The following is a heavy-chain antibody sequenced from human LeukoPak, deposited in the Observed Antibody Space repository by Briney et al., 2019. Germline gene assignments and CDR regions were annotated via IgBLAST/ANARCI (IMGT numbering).Heavy chain of an antibody. V-gene: IGHV6-1*01. CDR2: TYYRSKWYN. Sequence: SQTLSLTCAISGDSVSSNSAAWNWIRQSPSRGLEWLGRTYYRSKWYNDYAVSVKSRITINPDTTKSQFSLQLNSVTPEDTAVYYCARDFSGGGSLGSAYYFDYWGQGTLVTVSS. J-gene: IGHJ4*02. CDR1: GDSVSSNSAA. D-gene: IGHD2-15*01. CDR3: ARDFSGGGSLGSAYYFDY.